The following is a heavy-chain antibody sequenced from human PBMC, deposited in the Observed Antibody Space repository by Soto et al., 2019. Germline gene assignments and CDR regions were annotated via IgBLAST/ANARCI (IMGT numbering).Heavy chain of an antibody. CDR3: VSQRTTVPTQAYFDY. Sequence: SQTLSLTCTVSGGSVTNSSYYWGWIRQSPGKGLEWIGSAYYRGRSYSKSSVKSRVTISVDTSKNRFSLSLNSVTASDTAVYFCVSQRTTVPTQAYFDYWGPGALVTVSS. V-gene: IGHV4-39*01. CDR1: GGSVTNSSYY. CDR2: AYYRGRS. D-gene: IGHD4-17*01. J-gene: IGHJ4*02.